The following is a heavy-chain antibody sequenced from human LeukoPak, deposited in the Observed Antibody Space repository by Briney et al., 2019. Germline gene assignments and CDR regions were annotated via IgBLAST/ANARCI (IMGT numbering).Heavy chain of an antibody. V-gene: IGHV3-21*01. CDR3: ARGPSYYYDSSGYPFDY. CDR2: ISSSSSYI. CDR1: GFTFSSYS. J-gene: IGHJ4*02. D-gene: IGHD3-22*01. Sequence: GGSLRLSCAASGFTFSSYSMNRVRQAPGKGLEWVSSISSSSSYIYYADSVKGRFTISRDNAKNSLYLQMNSLRAEDTAVYYCARGPSYYYDSSGYPFDYWGQGTLVTVSS.